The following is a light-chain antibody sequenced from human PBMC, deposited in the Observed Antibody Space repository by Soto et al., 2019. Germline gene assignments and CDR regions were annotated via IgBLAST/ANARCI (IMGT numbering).Light chain of an antibody. CDR1: QSISTW. CDR3: QRADNFPIT. V-gene: IGKV1-12*01. Sequence: DIQMTQSPSSVSASVGDRVTITCRASQSISTWLAWYQQKPGKAPKLLISAASSLQGGVPSRFSGSGSGTDFTLTISGLQPEDIATYYCQRADNFPITFGQGTRLEIK. J-gene: IGKJ5*01. CDR2: AAS.